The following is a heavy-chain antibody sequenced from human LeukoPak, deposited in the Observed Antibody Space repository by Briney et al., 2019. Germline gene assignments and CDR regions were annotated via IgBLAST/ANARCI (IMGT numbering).Heavy chain of an antibody. CDR3: AREVEVTTYYYYGMDV. V-gene: IGHV4-30-4*01. D-gene: IGHD4-17*01. CDR1: GGSISSGDYY. Sequence: PSETLSLTCTVSGGSISSGDYYWSWIRQPPGKGLEWIGYIYYSGSTYYNPSLKSRVTISVDTSKDQFSLKLGSVTAADTAVYYCAREVEVTTYYYYGMDVWGQGTTVTVSS. CDR2: IYYSGST. J-gene: IGHJ6*02.